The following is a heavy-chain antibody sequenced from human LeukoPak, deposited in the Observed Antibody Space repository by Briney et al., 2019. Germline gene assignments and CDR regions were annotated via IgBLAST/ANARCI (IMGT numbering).Heavy chain of an antibody. Sequence: PGGSLRFSCAASGFTFSSYSMNWVRQAPGKGLEWVSSISSSSSYIYYADSVKGRFTISRDNAKNSPYLQMNSLRAEDTAVYYCARETQIDTDAFDIWGQGTMVTVSS. V-gene: IGHV3-21*01. D-gene: IGHD3-9*01. CDR2: ISSSSSYI. CDR3: ARETQIDTDAFDI. J-gene: IGHJ3*02. CDR1: GFTFSSYS.